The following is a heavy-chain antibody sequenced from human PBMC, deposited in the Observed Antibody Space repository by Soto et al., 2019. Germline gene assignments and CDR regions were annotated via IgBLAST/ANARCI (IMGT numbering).Heavy chain of an antibody. D-gene: IGHD6-6*01. Sequence: SQTLSLTCAISGDSVSSYSAAWNWIRQSPSGGLEWLGRTYYRSRFFSDYGESVKSRIIINPDTSKNEFSLQLKSVTPEDTAVYYCARDRYSSSGWFDPWGQGTPVTVSS. J-gene: IGHJ5*02. CDR3: ARDRYSSSGWFDP. V-gene: IGHV6-1*01. CDR2: TYYRSRFFS. CDR1: GDSVSSYSAA.